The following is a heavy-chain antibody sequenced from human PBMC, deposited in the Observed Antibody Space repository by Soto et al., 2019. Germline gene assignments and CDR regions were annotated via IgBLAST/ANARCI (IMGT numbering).Heavy chain of an antibody. CDR1: GFTVSSNY. Sequence: EVQLVESGGGLVQPGGSLRLSCAASGFTVSSNYMSWVRQAPGKGLEWVSVIYSGGSTYYADSVKGRFTISRDNSKNTLYLQMTSLRAEDTAVYYCAREAGVPASSDAFDIWGQGTMVTVSS. CDR3: AREAGVPASSDAFDI. V-gene: IGHV3-66*01. D-gene: IGHD2-2*01. CDR2: IYSGGST. J-gene: IGHJ3*02.